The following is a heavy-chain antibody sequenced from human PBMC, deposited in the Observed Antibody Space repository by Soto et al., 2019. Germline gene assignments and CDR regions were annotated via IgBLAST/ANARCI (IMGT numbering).Heavy chain of an antibody. D-gene: IGHD2-2*01. CDR2: INPSGGTT. CDR3: ARGGMSNYYGMDV. CDR1: GYTFTSYY. J-gene: IGHJ6*02. V-gene: IGHV1-46*01. Sequence: ASVKVSCKASGYTFTSYYMHWVRQAPGQGLEWMGIINPSGGTTSYAQKFQGRLTMTRDTSTSTVHMELSSLRSEDTAVYYCARGGMSNYYGMDVWRQGTTVTASS.